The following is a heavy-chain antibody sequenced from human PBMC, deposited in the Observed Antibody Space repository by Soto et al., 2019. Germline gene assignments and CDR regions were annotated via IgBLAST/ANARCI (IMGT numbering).Heavy chain of an antibody. J-gene: IGHJ4*02. CDR1: GGSISSSNW. D-gene: IGHD6-13*01. V-gene: IGHV4-4*02. Sequence: SETLSLTCAVSGGSISSSNWWSWVRQPPGKGLEWIGEIYHSGSTNYNPSLKSRVTISVDKSKNQFSLKLSSVTAADTAVYYCARSYSSSHNGVDYWGQGTLVTAS. CDR3: ARSYSSSHNGVDY. CDR2: IYHSGST.